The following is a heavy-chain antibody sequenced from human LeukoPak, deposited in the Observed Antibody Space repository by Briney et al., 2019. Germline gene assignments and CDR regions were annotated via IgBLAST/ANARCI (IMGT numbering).Heavy chain of an antibody. D-gene: IGHD3-10*01. V-gene: IGHV3-30*18. J-gene: IGHJ6*02. Sequence: GGSLRLSCAASGFTFSSYGMLWVRQAPGKGLEWVAVISYDGSNKYYADSVKGRFTISRDNSKNTLYLQMNSLRAEDTAVYYCAKGGSGLGMDVWGQGTTVTVSS. CDR3: AKGGSGLGMDV. CDR2: ISYDGSNK. CDR1: GFTFSSYG.